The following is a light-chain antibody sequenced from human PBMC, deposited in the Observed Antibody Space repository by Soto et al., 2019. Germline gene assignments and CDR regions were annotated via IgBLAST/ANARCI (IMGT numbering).Light chain of an antibody. J-gene: IGKJ4*01. CDR1: QSISSW. V-gene: IGKV1-5*01. CDR3: QQYNSYSLT. Sequence: GDRVTITCRASQSISSWLAWYQQKPGKAPKLLIYDASSLESGVPSRLSGSGSGTEFTLTISSLQPDDFATYYCQQYNSYSLTFGGGTKVDIK. CDR2: DAS.